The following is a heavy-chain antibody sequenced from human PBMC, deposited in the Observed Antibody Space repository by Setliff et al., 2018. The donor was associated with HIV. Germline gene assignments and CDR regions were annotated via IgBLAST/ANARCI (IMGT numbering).Heavy chain of an antibody. D-gene: IGHD6-6*01. CDR3: ARGHYSSSSG. CDR2: IKEDGSEK. CDR1: RFLFSRYW. Sequence: GESLKISCAVSRFLFSRYWMNWVRQAPGKGLEWVANIKEDGSEKHYVDSVKGRFTISRDNAKNSLFLQMNSLRAEDTAVYYCARGHYSSSSGWGQGTLVTVSS. J-gene: IGHJ4*02. V-gene: IGHV3-7*03.